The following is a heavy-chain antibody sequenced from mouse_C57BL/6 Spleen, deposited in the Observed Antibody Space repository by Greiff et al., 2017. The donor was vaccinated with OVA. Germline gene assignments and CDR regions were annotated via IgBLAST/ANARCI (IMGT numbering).Heavy chain of an antibody. CDR3: ARAVFDY. V-gene: IGHV3-6*01. CDR2: KRYNGSN. Sequence: EVQLQESGPGLVKPSQSLSFTCSATGYSITGGYYWNGIRQFQGNKREWRGYKRYNGSNNYNPALKNRISITRDTSKNQLFRKLNSVTTEDTATYYCARAVFDYWGQGTTLTVSS. CDR1: GYSITGGYY. J-gene: IGHJ2*01.